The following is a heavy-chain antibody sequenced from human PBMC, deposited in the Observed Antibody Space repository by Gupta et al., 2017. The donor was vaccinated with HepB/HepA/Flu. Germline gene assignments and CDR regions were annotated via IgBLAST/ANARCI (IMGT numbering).Heavy chain of an antibody. J-gene: IGHJ4*02. Sequence: EVQLLESGGGLVQPGGSLRLSCAASGFTFSSHAMSWVRQAPGKGLEWVSAISGSGGSTYYADSVKGRFTISRDNSKNTLYLQMNSLRAEDTAVYYCAKEKKVGAPGLYYFDYWGQGTLVTVSS. D-gene: IGHD1-26*01. CDR2: ISGSGGST. V-gene: IGHV3-23*01. CDR3: AKEKKVGAPGLYYFDY. CDR1: GFTFSSHA.